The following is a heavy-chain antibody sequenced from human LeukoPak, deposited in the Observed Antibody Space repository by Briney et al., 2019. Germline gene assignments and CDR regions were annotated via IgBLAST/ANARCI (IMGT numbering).Heavy chain of an antibody. CDR1: GFTFDDYG. J-gene: IGHJ6*03. D-gene: IGHD3-22*01. Sequence: PGGSLRLSCAASGFTFDDYGMSWVRQAPGKGLEWVAFIRYDGSNKYYADSVKGRFTISRDNSKNTLYLQMNSLRAEDTAVYYCAKDMIRITMIVVGYYYYMDVWGKGTTVTISS. CDR2: IRYDGSNK. V-gene: IGHV3-30*02. CDR3: AKDMIRITMIVVGYYYYMDV.